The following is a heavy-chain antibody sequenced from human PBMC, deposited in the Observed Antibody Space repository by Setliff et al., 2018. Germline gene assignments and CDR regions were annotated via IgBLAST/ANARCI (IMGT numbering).Heavy chain of an antibody. CDR1: GGSVSTYY. V-gene: IGHV4-59*02. CDR3: ARGSGRGYSYGLFDY. Sequence: SLTCTVSGGSVSTYYWSWIRQPPGKGLEWIGFIFYSGYTHYNPSLKSRVTMSVDVSRDQFSLELSSVTAADTAVYFCARGSGRGYSYGLFDYWGQGSLVTVSS. J-gene: IGHJ4*02. CDR2: IFYSGYT. D-gene: IGHD5-18*01.